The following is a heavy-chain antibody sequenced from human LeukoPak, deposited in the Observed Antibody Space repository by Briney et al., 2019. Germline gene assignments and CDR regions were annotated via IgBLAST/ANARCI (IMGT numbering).Heavy chain of an antibody. V-gene: IGHV3-30*04. D-gene: IGHD6-19*01. J-gene: IGHJ6*03. CDR3: ARVQSSAWNAYFYYLDV. CDR2: TSYDGTKK. Sequence: GGSLRLSCAASGFTFNNYAFHWVRQAPGKGLEWVALTSYDGTKKYYPDSVKGRFTISRDNSKKTLYLQMNSLRVEDTAVYYCARVQSSAWNAYFYYLDVWGKGTTVTVSS. CDR1: GFTFNNYA.